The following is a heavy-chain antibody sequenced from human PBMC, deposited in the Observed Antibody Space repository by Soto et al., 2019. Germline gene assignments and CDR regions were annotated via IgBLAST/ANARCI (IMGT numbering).Heavy chain of an antibody. CDR3: ARDSGTEFDY. CDR1: GGSISSYY. V-gene: IGHV4-59*01. Sequence: SEPLSLTCTVSGGSISSYYWSWIRQPPGKGLEWIGYIYYSGSTNYNPSLKSRVTISVDTSKNQFSLKLSSVTAADTAVYYCARDSGTEFDYWGQGTLVTVSS. J-gene: IGHJ4*02. CDR2: IYYSGST. D-gene: IGHD3-10*01.